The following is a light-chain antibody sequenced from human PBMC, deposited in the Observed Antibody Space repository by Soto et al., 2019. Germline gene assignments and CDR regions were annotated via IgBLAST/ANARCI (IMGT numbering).Light chain of an antibody. CDR2: WAS. CDR3: QQYYSTSSIT. J-gene: IGKJ5*01. Sequence: DIVMTQSPASLAVSLGERATINCKSSQRVLDSSNNRNYLAWYQQKPGQPPKLLIYWASTRESGVPGRFRGSGSGTDFTLTINSLQAEDVAVYSCQQYYSTSSITFGQGTRLEIK. V-gene: IGKV4-1*01. CDR1: QRVLDSSNNRNY.